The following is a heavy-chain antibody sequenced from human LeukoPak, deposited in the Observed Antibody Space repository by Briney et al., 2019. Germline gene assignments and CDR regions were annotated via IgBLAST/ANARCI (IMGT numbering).Heavy chain of an antibody. J-gene: IGHJ4*02. CDR1: GFTFDDYG. CDR3: ARVSAWWEAATTKLFDY. Sequence: GGSLRLSCAASGFTFDDYGMNWVRQVPGQGLEWVASITWNTVTVAYADSVKGRFTISRDNAKNSLYLQMNSLRAEDTAVYYCARVSAWWEAATTKLFDYWGQGTLVTVSS. D-gene: IGHD1/OR15-1a*01. CDR2: ITWNTVTV. V-gene: IGHV3-9*01.